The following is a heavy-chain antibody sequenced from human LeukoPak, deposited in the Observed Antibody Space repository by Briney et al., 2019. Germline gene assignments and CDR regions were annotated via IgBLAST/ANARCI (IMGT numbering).Heavy chain of an antibody. J-gene: IGHJ5*02. CDR2: INPNSGGT. D-gene: IGHD2-2*01. V-gene: IGHV1-2*02. CDR1: GYTFTGDY. CDR3: ARDKGYCSSTSCIAYNWFDP. Sequence: ASVKVSCKASGYTFTGDYMHWVRQAPGQGLEWMGWINPNSGGTNYAQKFQGRVTMTRDTSISTAYMELSRLRSDDTAVYYCARDKGYCSSTSCIAYNWFDPWGQGTLVTVSS.